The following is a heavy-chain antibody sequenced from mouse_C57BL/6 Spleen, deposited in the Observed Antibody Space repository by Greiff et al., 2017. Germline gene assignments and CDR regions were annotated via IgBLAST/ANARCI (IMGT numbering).Heavy chain of an antibody. CDR3: ARQRVTYYAMYY. Sequence: EVHLVESGGDLVKPGGSLKLSCAASGFTFSSYGMSWVRQTPDKRLEWVANISSGGSYTYYTDSVKGRFTISRDNAKHTLYLQLSSLKSEDTAMYYCARQRVTYYAMYYWGQGTSVTVSS. D-gene: IGHD2-2*01. CDR2: ISSGGSYT. J-gene: IGHJ4*01. V-gene: IGHV5-6*01. CDR1: GFTFSSYG.